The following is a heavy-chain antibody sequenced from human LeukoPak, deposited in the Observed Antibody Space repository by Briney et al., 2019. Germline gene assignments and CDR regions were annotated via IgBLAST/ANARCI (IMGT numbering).Heavy chain of an antibody. CDR3: ARDFWGTMVRAASMDV. J-gene: IGHJ6*02. D-gene: IGHD3-10*01. CDR1: GDAFNSHP. V-gene: IGHV1-69*10. CDR2: IIPSFGIP. Sequence: SVKLSCKASGDAFNSHPINWVRQAPGQGLEWLGSIIPSFGIPSYAQKFKGRVTISADTSTTTAFMDLTSLRSEDTAVYYCARDFWGTMVRAASMDVWGQGTTVTVSS.